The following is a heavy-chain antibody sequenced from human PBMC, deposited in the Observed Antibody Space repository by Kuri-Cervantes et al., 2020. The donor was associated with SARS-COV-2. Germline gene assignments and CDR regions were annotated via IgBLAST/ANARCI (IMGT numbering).Heavy chain of an antibody. V-gene: IGHV4-39*01. D-gene: IGHD3-22*01. J-gene: IGHJ3*02. CDR2: IYYSGST. CDR1: GGSISSSSYY. Sequence: SETLSLTCTVSGGSISSSSYYWGWIRQPPGKGLEWIGSIYYSGSTYYNPSLKSRVTISVDTSKNQFSPKLSSVTAADTAVYYCAGIVVVINAFDIWGQGTMVTVSS. CDR3: AGIVVVINAFDI.